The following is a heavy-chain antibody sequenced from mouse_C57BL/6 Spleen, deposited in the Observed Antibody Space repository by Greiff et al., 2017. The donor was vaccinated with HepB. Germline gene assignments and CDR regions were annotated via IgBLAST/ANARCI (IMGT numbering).Heavy chain of an antibody. D-gene: IGHD2-1*01. CDR2: ISSGGDYI. CDR1: GFTFSSYA. J-gene: IGHJ4*01. V-gene: IGHV5-9-1*02. CDR3: TREDYGKYYYAMDY. Sequence: EVQGVESGEGLVKPGGSLKLSCAASGFTFSSYAMSWVRQTPEKRLEWVAYISSGGDYIYYADTVKGRFTISRDNARNTLYLQMSSLKSEDTAMYYCTREDYGKYYYAMDYWGQGTSVTVSS.